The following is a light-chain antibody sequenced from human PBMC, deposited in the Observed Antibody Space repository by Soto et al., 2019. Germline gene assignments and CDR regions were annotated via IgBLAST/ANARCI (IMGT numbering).Light chain of an antibody. CDR1: SSDIGAYNF. Sequence: QLVLTQPASVSGSPGQSITISCTGTSSDIGAYNFVSWYQQHPGKAPKLMLYDVNIRPSGVSNRFSGSKSGNTASLTISGLQAEDAAYYYCTSWTTSTTMIFGGGTKVTVL. CDR2: DVN. V-gene: IGLV2-14*03. CDR3: TSWTTSTTMI. J-gene: IGLJ2*01.